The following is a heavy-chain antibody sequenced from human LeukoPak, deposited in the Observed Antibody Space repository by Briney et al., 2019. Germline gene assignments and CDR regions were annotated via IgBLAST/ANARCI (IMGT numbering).Heavy chain of an antibody. V-gene: IGHV3-23*01. D-gene: IGHD6-13*01. CDR2: ISGSGGST. CDR3: AKEWDSSSWCLDY. J-gene: IGHJ4*02. Sequence: GGSLRLSCAASGFTFSSYAMSWVRQAPGKGLEWVSAISGSGGSTYHADSVKGRFTISRDNSKNTLYLQMNSLRAEDTAVCYCAKEWDSSSWCLDYWGQGTLVTVSS. CDR1: GFTFSSYA.